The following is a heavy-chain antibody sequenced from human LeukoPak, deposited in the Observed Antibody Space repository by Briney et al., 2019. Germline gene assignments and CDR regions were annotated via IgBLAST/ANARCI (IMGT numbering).Heavy chain of an antibody. CDR2: ISWNSGSI. Sequence: PGGSLRLSCAASGFTFDDYAMHWVRQAPGKGLEWVSGISWNSGSIGYADSVKGRFTISRDNAKNSLYLQMNSLRAEDTALYYCAKAGNFDWLLLGGWSRPLDYWGQGTLVTVSS. D-gene: IGHD3-9*01. CDR3: AKAGNFDWLLLGGWSRPLDY. J-gene: IGHJ4*02. CDR1: GFTFDDYA. V-gene: IGHV3-9*01.